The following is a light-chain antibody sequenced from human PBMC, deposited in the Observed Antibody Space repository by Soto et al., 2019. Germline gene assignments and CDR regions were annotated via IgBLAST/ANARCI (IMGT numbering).Light chain of an antibody. CDR3: QQRSHWIT. J-gene: IGKJ5*01. CDR1: QSVSRY. V-gene: IGKV3-11*01. Sequence: EIVLTQSPATLSLSPGERATLSCSASQSVSRYLALYQQKPGQAPRLLIYDASNRATGIPARFSGSGSGTDFTLTISSLEPEDFAVYYCQQRSHWITFGQGTRLEIK. CDR2: DAS.